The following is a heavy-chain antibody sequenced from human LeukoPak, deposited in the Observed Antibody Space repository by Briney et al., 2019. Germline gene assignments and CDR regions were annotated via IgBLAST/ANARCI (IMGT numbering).Heavy chain of an antibody. D-gene: IGHD5-12*01. CDR1: GDSVSNTTTA. V-gene: IGHV6-1*01. Sequence: SQTLSLTCAISGDSVSNTTTAWNWIRQSPSRGLEWLGRTYYRSKWYHEYAISVRSRISINSDTSKNQFSLHLNSVTPDDTAVYYCAKGYSMSYWGQGTLVTVSS. CDR3: AKGYSMSY. CDR2: TYYRSKWYH. J-gene: IGHJ4*02.